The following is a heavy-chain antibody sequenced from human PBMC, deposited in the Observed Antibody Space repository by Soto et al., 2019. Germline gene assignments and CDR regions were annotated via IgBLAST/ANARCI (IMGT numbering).Heavy chain of an antibody. V-gene: IGHV3-66*01. D-gene: IGHD3-10*01. J-gene: IGHJ4*02. CDR2: IYSSGGT. CDR1: GFTVSNNY. CDR3: ARGPNRGY. Sequence: VQLVESGGDLVQPGGSLRLSCAASGFTVSNNYMSWVRRAPGKGLEWVSLIYSSGGTYYADSVKGRFTISRDNSRNTLYLQMNGLRVEDTAVYYCARGPNRGYWGQGTLVTVSP.